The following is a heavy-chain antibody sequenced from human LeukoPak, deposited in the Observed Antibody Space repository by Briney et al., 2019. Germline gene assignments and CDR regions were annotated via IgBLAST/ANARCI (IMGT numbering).Heavy chain of an antibody. V-gene: IGHV1-2*06. D-gene: IGHD6-6*01. CDR2: INLNSGGT. Sequence: ASVKVSCKASGFTFSDYYIHWVRQAPGQGLDYMGHINLNSGGTFYVQKFQGRVTMTRDTSISTAYMDLSRLTSDDTAVYFCASDPGSSDNFFDFWGQGTLVTVSS. J-gene: IGHJ4*02. CDR1: GFTFSDYY. CDR3: ASDPGSSDNFFDF.